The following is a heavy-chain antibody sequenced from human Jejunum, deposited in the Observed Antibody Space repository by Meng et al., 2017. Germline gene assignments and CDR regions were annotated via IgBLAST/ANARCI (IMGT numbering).Heavy chain of an antibody. V-gene: IGHV3-30*04. CDR3: ARNPPYISDSFFFDD. CDR2: ISYDGSNK. CDR1: GFTFNTYA. J-gene: IGHJ4*01. Sequence: GESLQISCAATGFTFNTYAMHWVRQTPGKGLECVAIISYDGSNKYYADSVKGRFTIARDNSKNMLYLQMNSLGTEDTAVYYCARNPPYISDSFFFDDWGQGTLVTVSS. D-gene: IGHD1-14*01.